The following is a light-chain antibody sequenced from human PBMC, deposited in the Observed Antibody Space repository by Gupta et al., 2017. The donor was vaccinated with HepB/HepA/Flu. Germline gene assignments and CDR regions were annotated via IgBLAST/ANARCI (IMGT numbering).Light chain of an antibody. Sequence: DIVMTQSPLSLSVTPGEPASISCRSTQSLLHSNGYTYLDWYLQKPGQSPQLLVYLGSNRASGVPDRFSGSGSGADFTLKISRVEAEDAGVYYCMQTLQGPFKFGHGTKVDIK. CDR1: QSLLHSNGYTY. CDR3: MQTLQGPFK. CDR2: LGS. V-gene: IGKV2-28*01. J-gene: IGKJ3*01.